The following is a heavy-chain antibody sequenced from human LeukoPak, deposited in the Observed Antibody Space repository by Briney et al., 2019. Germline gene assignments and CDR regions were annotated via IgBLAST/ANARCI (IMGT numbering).Heavy chain of an antibody. Sequence: HAGGSLRLSCAAPGFTFSSYAMHWVRQAPGKGLEYVSAISSNGGSTYYANSVKGRFTISRDNSKNTLYLQMGSLRAEDMAAYYCAREGRQWLVRGWFDPWGQGTLVTVSS. J-gene: IGHJ5*02. CDR2: ISSNGGST. CDR1: GFTFSSYA. CDR3: AREGRQWLVRGWFDP. V-gene: IGHV3-64*01. D-gene: IGHD6-19*01.